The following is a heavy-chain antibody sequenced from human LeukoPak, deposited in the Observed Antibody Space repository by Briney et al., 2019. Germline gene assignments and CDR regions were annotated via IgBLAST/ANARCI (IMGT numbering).Heavy chain of an antibody. CDR1: GFNFRGQA. V-gene: IGHV3-23*01. D-gene: IGHD3-10*01. J-gene: IGHJ4*02. CDR2: ISGRGETS. CDR3: AKDVIRGTITYFES. Sequence: GGSLSLSCAASGFNFRGQAMSWVRQGPGKGLEWVAGISGRGETSYYADSVQGRFNISRDNSKNTLFLQVNSLRAEDTAVYYCAKDVIRGTITYFESWGQGTPVAVSS.